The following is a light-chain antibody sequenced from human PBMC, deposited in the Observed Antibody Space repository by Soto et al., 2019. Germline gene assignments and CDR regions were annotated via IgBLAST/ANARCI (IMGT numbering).Light chain of an antibody. CDR2: DAS. CDR1: QSISSW. V-gene: IGKV1-5*01. Sequence: DIQMTQSPSTLSASVGDSVTIACRASQSISSWLAWYQQKPGIAPKLLISDASSLESGVPSRFSGSGSGTEITLTISSLQPDDFANYYCQHYENYPAFGQGTKVEIK. CDR3: QHYENYPA. J-gene: IGKJ1*01.